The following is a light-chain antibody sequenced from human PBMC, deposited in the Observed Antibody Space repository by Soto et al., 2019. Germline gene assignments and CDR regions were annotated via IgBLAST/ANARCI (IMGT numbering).Light chain of an antibody. V-gene: IGKV4-1*01. Sequence: DIVMTQSPDSQAVPLGERATINCKSSQSVLCSSNNKNQLAWYQQKPGQPPKVLLYWASTRESGVPDRFSGSGSGTDFTLTISRLEPEDFAVYYCQQYGSSPDTFGQGTKLEIK. CDR3: QQYGSSPDT. J-gene: IGKJ2*01. CDR1: QSVLCSSNNKNQ. CDR2: WAS.